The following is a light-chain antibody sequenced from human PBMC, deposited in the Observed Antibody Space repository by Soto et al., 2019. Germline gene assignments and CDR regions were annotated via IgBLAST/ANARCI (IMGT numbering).Light chain of an antibody. CDR2: SAT. V-gene: IGKV1-27*01. Sequence: DIQMTQSPSSLSASAGDTVTITCRASHFISNFLAWYQLRPGKPPRLLIYSATTLHSGVPSRFSGSGVGTDFTLTISGLQLEDAGTYYCQSCRNVPYIFAQGTKVDIK. CDR1: HFISNF. CDR3: QSCRNVPYI. J-gene: IGKJ2*01.